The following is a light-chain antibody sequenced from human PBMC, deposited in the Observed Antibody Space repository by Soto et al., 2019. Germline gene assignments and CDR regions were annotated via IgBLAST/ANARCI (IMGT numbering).Light chain of an antibody. Sequence: QSVLTRPPSASGTPGQRVTISCSGSSSNIGRNTVNWYQQLPGTAPKLLIYINDQRPSGVPDRFSGSKSGTSASLAISGLQSEDEANYYCAAWDDSLNGPVFGGGTKLTV. CDR1: SSNIGRNT. CDR2: IND. J-gene: IGLJ2*01. CDR3: AAWDDSLNGPV. V-gene: IGLV1-44*01.